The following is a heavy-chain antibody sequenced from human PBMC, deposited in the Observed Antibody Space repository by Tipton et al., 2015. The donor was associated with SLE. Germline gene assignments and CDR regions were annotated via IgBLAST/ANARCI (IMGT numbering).Heavy chain of an antibody. CDR1: GYTFTSYY. J-gene: IGHJ4*02. Sequence: QLVQSGPEVKRPGASVRVSCKASGYTFTSYYMHWVRQAPGQGLEWVGIIIPRAGRTSYAPKFQGRVTMTSGTSTSTFYMELSSLRSEDTAVYYCARTSWGTAMVDYWGQGTLVTVSS. CDR3: ARTSWGTAMVDY. V-gene: IGHV1-46*01. D-gene: IGHD5-18*01. CDR2: IIPRAGRT.